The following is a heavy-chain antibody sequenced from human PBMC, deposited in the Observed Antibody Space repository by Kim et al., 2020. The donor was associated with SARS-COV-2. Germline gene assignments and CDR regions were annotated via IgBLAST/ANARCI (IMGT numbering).Heavy chain of an antibody. CDR2: IRSSGSYI. CDR3: ARPIYVSIGYFLDY. V-gene: IGHV3-21*01. D-gene: IGHD3-22*01. Sequence: GGSLRLSCAASGFTFSSYSMNWVRQAPGKGLEWVSSIRSSGSYIYYADSVKGRFTISRDNSKNSLYLQINSLRAEDTDVYYCARPIYVSIGYFLDYWGQGTLVTVSS. CDR1: GFTFSSYS. J-gene: IGHJ4*02.